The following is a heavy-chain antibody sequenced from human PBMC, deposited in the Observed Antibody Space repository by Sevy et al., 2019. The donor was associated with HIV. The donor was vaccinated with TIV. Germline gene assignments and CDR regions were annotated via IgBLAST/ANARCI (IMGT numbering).Heavy chain of an antibody. CDR1: GFTFSSYD. D-gene: IGHD5-12*01. J-gene: IGHJ4*02. V-gene: IGHV3-23*01. CDR2: ISRSGIST. CDR3: AKGIGYSGYETDY. Sequence: GGSLRLSCAASGFTFSSYDMSWVRQAPGKGLEWVSAISRSGISTYYADSVKGRFTISRDNSKNTLYLQMNNLRAEDTAVFYCAKGIGYSGYETDYWGQGALVTVSS.